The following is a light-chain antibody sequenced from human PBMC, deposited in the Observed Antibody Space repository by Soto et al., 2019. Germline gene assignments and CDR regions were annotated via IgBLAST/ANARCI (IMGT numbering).Light chain of an antibody. CDR1: SSDVGGYNS. CDR2: DVT. J-gene: IGLJ2*01. CDR3: SSYTGSSTSVF. Sequence: QSALTQPASVSGSPGQSITVSCTGTSSDVGGYNSVSWYQQPPGKAPKLLIYDVTNRPSGVSTRFSGSKFGNTASLAISGLQAEDEGDYYCSSYTGSSTSVFFGGGTKLTVL. V-gene: IGLV2-14*01.